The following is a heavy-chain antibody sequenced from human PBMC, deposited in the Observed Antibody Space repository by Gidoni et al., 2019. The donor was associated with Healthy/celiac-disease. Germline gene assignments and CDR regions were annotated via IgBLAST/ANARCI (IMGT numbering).Heavy chain of an antibody. CDR1: GYSFTSYR. J-gene: IGHJ6*02. CDR2: IYPGDSDT. D-gene: IGHD3-3*01. Sequence: EVQLVQSGAEVKKPGESLKISCKGSGYSFTSYRIGWVRQLPGKGLEWMGIIYPGDSDTRYSPSFQGQVTISADKSISTAYLQWSSLKASDTAMYYCARRILADTYYDFWSGSQVYYYYGMDVWGQGTTVTVSS. V-gene: IGHV5-51*01. CDR3: ARRILADTYYDFWSGSQVYYYYGMDV.